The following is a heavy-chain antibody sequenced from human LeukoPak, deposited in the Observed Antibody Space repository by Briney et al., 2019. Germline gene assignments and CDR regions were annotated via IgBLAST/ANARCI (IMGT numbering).Heavy chain of an antibody. CDR3: ARGGAYDYGVLDA. J-gene: IGHJ5*02. D-gene: IGHD4/OR15-4a*01. CDR1: GFAFSNHA. Sequence: PGGSLRLSCEAPGFAFSNHAMTWVRQAPGEGLQWVSTIRDTGKTTFYRDSVRGRFTISRDIPNNTLYLQMDGLRADDTAVYYCARGGAYDYGVLDAWGQGTLVTVSS. V-gene: IGHV3-23*01. CDR2: IRDTGKTT.